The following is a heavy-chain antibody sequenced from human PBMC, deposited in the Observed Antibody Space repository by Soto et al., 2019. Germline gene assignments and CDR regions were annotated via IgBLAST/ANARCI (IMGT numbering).Heavy chain of an antibody. CDR2: IYYSGST. CDR1: GGSITGYY. CDR3: ARGGFGMDV. V-gene: IGHV4-59*01. Sequence: QVQLQQSGPGLGKPSETLSLTCTVSGGSITGYYWSWIRQPPGRGLECIGYIYYSGSTKYNPSLKRRATISAATSKNQFSLTLNSLTTADTAVYYCARGGFGMDVWGQGTTVIVSS. J-gene: IGHJ6*02.